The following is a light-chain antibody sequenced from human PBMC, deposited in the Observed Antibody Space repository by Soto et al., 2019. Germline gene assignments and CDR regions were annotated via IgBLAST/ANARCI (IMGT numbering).Light chain of an antibody. CDR2: EDN. J-gene: IGLJ2*01. Sequence: NFMLTQPHSVSESPGKTVTISFTRSSGSIASNDVQWSQQRPGSAPTTLIYEDNQRPSGVPDRFSGYIDSYSNSASLTISGLKTEDEADYYCQSYDSSNVVFGGGTKLTVL. CDR1: SGSIASND. V-gene: IGLV6-57*04. CDR3: QSYDSSNVV.